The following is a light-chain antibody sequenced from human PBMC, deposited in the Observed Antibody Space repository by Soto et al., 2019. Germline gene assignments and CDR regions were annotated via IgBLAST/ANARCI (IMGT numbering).Light chain of an antibody. V-gene: IGLV2-14*01. CDR2: EVR. Sequence: QSVLTQPASVSGSPRQSITISCTGTSREVGGYNYVSWYRQHPGKAPKLISYEVRNLPSRVSNRFSGSKSGNTASLTISGLQAEDEADYYCSSYTRSSTLIFGIGTKVTV. J-gene: IGLJ1*01. CDR3: SSYTRSSTLI. CDR1: SREVGGYNY.